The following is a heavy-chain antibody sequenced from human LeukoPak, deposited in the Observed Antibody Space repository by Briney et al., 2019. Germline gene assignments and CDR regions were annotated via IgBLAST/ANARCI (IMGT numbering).Heavy chain of an antibody. J-gene: IGHJ4*02. CDR3: AKDQRARYSSGWYFDY. Sequence: PGGSLRLSCAASGFTFSSYAMSWVRQAPGKGLEWVSAIDGSGGSTYYADSVKGRFTISRDNSKNTLYLQMNSLRAEDTAVYYCAKDQRARYSSGWYFDYWGQGTLVTVSS. D-gene: IGHD6-19*01. CDR2: IDGSGGST. V-gene: IGHV3-23*01. CDR1: GFTFSSYA.